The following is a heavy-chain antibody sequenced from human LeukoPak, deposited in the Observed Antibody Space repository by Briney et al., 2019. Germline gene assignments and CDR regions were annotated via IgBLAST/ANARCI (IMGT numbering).Heavy chain of an antibody. V-gene: IGHV1-24*01. Sequence: ASVEVSCKVSGYTLTELSMHWVRQAPGKGLEWMGGFDPEDGETIYAQKFQGRVTMTEGTSTDTAYMELSSLRSEDTAVYYCATDQGYSSSWYRNFDYWGQGTLVTVSS. CDR2: FDPEDGET. D-gene: IGHD6-13*01. J-gene: IGHJ4*02. CDR3: ATDQGYSSSWYRNFDY. CDR1: GYTLTELS.